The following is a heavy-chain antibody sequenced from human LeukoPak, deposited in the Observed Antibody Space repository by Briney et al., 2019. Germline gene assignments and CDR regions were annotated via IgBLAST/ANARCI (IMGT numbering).Heavy chain of an antibody. Sequence: GGSLRLSCAASGFTFSSYAMHWVRQAPGKGLEWVAFISYDGSNKYYADSVKGRFTISRDNSKNTLYLQMNSLRTEDTAIYYCAKDGEWLGVNYFDCWGQGTLVTVSS. V-gene: IGHV3-30*04. D-gene: IGHD6-19*01. CDR2: ISYDGSNK. J-gene: IGHJ4*02. CDR1: GFTFSSYA. CDR3: AKDGEWLGVNYFDC.